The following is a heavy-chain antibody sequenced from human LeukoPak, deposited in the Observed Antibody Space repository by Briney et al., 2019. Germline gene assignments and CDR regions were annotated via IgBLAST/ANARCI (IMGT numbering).Heavy chain of an antibody. J-gene: IGHJ4*02. CDR3: ARLRPYYYGSVDY. CDR1: VVSISSSNSY. Sequence: SETLSLTCTVSVVSISSSNSYWGWIRQPPGKGLEWIGSIYYSGSTYYNPSLKSRVTISVDTSKNQFSLKLSSVTAADTAVYYCARLRPYYYGSVDYWGQGTLVTVSS. CDR2: IYYSGST. V-gene: IGHV4-39*01. D-gene: IGHD3-10*01.